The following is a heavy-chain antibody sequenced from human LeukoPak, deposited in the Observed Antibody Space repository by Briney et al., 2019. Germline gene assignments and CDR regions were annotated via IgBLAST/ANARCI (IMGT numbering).Heavy chain of an antibody. V-gene: IGHV1-2*02. J-gene: IGHJ4*02. CDR2: INPNSGGT. D-gene: IGHD3-3*01. CDR3: ARDRGPLRFLEWLFVY. Sequence: ASVKVSCKASGYTFTGYYMHWVRQAPGQGLEWMGWINPNSGGTNYAQKFQGRVTMTRDTSISTAYMKLSRLRSDDTAVYYCARDRGPLRFLEWLFVYWGQGTLVTVSS. CDR1: GYTFTGYY.